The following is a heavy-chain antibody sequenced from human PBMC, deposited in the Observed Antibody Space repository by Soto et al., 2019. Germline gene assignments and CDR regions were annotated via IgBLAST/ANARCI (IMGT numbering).Heavy chain of an antibody. D-gene: IGHD3-3*01. CDR1: GFTFSSYA. J-gene: IGHJ4*02. V-gene: IGHV3-30-3*01. CDR3: ARVVIRFLEWYPFDY. Sequence: QVQLVESGGGVVQPGRSLRLSCAASGFTFSSYAMHWVRQAPGKGLEWVAVISYDGSNKYYADSVKGRFTISRDNSKNTLYLQMNSLRAEDTAVYYCARVVIRFLEWYPFDYWGKGPLVTVSS. CDR2: ISYDGSNK.